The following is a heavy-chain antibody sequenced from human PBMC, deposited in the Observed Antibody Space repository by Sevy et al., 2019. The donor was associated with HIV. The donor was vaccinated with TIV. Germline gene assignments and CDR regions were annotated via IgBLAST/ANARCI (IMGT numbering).Heavy chain of an antibody. CDR3: ARVPPGDYGVDV. CDR1: GSSLRVYW. CDR2: IKEGGSAK. D-gene: IGHD7-27*01. V-gene: IGHV3-7*01. J-gene: IGHJ6*02. Sequence: GGSLRLSCVGSGSSLRVYWMTWVRQAPGKGLQWVATIKEGGSAKDTMDSVKGRFTVSRDDAKNSLSLQMNSLRVDDTAVYYCARVPPGDYGVDVWGQGTTVTVSS.